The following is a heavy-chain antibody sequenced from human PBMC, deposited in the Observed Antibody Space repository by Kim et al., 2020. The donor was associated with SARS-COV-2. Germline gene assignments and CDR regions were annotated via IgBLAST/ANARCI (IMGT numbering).Heavy chain of an antibody. V-gene: IGHV3-30*07. D-gene: IGHD3-22*01. J-gene: IGHJ3*02. CDR3: ARDLDSSGYYGVFGAFDI. Sequence: KGRFTISRDNSKNTLYLQMNSLRAEDTAVYYCARDLDSSGYYGVFGAFDIWGQWTMVTVSS.